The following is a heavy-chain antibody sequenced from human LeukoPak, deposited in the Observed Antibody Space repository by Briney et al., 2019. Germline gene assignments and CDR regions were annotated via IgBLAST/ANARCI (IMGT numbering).Heavy chain of an antibody. CDR2: ISGFNAYT. J-gene: IGHJ5*02. D-gene: IGHD3-10*01. CDR1: GYSFTMYG. V-gene: IGHV1-18*01. CDR3: ARDHWSHYYGSGGENYFDP. Sequence: GASVKVSCKASGYSFTMYGISWVRQAPGQELEWMGWISGFNAYTNYAQKLQGRVTMTTDTSTGTAYMEVRGLRSDDTAVYYCARDHWSHYYGSGGENYFDPWGQGTLVTVSS.